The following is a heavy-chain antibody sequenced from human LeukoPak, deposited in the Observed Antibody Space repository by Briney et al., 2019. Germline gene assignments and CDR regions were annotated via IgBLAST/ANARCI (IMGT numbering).Heavy chain of an antibody. CDR3: ARGSSWYFF. CDR1: GGSIRPYY. J-gene: IGHJ4*02. D-gene: IGHD6-13*01. Sequence: SETLSLTCTVSGGSIRPYYWTWIRQPPGEGLEWIGYIFHSGSTNYNPSLKSRVTISVDTSKNQFSLKLISVTAADTAVYYCARGSSWYFFWGQGTQVTVSS. V-gene: IGHV4-59*01. CDR2: IFHSGST.